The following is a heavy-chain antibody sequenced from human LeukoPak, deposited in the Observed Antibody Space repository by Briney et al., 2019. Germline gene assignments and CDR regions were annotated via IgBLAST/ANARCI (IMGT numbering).Heavy chain of an antibody. D-gene: IGHD2-15*01. V-gene: IGHV3-74*01. CDR2: IKSDGSTT. J-gene: IGHJ5*02. Sequence: GGSLRLSCAASGFTFSSYWMHWVRQAPGKGLVWVSRIKSDGSTTNYADSVKGRFTISRDNAENTLYLQMNSLRVEDTAVHYCTRRVSTTRWFDPWGQGTLVTVSS. CDR1: GFTFSSYW. CDR3: TRRVSTTRWFDP.